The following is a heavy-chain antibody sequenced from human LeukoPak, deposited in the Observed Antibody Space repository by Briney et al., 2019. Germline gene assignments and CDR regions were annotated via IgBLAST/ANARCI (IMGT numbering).Heavy chain of an antibody. CDR3: AKDRSSSFSGFLEY. CDR2: MSYSGSST. J-gene: IGHJ4*02. D-gene: IGHD6-6*01. Sequence: QPGGSLRLSCAASGFTFSSYAMNWVRQPPGKGLEWVSAMSYSGSSTYYADSVKGRFTISRDNSKNTLYLQMNSLRAEDTAVYYCAKDRSSSFSGFLEYWGQGTLVTVSS. CDR1: GFTFSSYA. V-gene: IGHV3-23*01.